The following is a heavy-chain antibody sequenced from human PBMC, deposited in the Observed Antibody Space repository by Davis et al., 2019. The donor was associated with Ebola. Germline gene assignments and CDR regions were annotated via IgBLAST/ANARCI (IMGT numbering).Heavy chain of an antibody. D-gene: IGHD6-19*01. CDR1: GDSLSPHRGA. CDR3: ARGWFKTGMDV. Sequence: QTPSLSRDISGDSLSPHRGACTSLRQFPSRGLEWPGRTYYSSKWYNYYAAYVKSRITINPDTSTNQFSLQLNSVTPEDTAVYYCARGWFKTGMDVGGQGTTVTVFS. V-gene: IGHV6-1*01. CDR2: TYYSSKWYN. J-gene: IGHJ6*02.